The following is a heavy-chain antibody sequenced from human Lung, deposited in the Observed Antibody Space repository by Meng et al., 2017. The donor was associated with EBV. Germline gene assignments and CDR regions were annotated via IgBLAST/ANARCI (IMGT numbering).Heavy chain of an antibody. V-gene: IGHV6-1*01. D-gene: IGHD1-26*01. Sequence: PKPSGPGMVVVSXTLSLTCAXSGDSVSSNSATWNWIRQSPSRGLEWLGRTYYRSKWYTDYALCVKSRINFNPDTYKNQFSLQLSSVTPDDTAVYFCARDETSCYYFDYRGQGTLVTVSS. J-gene: IGHJ4*02. CDR3: ARDETSCYYFDY. CDR2: TYYRSKWYT. CDR1: GDSVSSNSAT.